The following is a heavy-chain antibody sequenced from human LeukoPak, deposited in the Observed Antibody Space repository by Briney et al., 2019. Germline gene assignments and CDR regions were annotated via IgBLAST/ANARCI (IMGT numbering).Heavy chain of an antibody. CDR1: GGSISGYY. CDR2: ISGSGGST. Sequence: ETLSLTCTVSGGSISGYYWSWVRQAPGKGLEWVSAISGSGGSTYYADSVKGRFTISRDNSKNTLYLQMNSLRAEDTAVYYCAKDGYGDYVGWFDPWGQGTLVTVSS. V-gene: IGHV3-23*01. D-gene: IGHD4-17*01. CDR3: AKDGYGDYVGWFDP. J-gene: IGHJ5*02.